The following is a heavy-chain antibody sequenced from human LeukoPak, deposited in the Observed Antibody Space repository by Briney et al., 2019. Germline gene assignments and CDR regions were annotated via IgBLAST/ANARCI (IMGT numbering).Heavy chain of an antibody. CDR2: INHSGNT. D-gene: IGHD3-22*01. V-gene: IGHV4-34*01. Sequence: SETLSLTCAVYGGSFSGYYWSWIRQPPGKGLEWIGEINHSGNTNYNPSLKSRVTISVDTSKNQFSLKLSSVTAAGTAVYYCARNPAYDSSGYYYRVGYYFDYWGQGTLVTVSS. CDR1: GGSFSGYY. J-gene: IGHJ4*02. CDR3: ARNPAYDSSGYYYRVGYYFDY.